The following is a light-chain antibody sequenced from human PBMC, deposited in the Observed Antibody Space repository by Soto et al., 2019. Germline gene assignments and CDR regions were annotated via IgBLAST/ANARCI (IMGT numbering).Light chain of an antibody. V-gene: IGKV3-20*01. Sequence: ETAVTQSPCTLSLSPGERATLSCRASQSVSSSYLAWYQQRPGQAPRLLIYGVSTRATGIPDRFSGSGSGTDFTLTITRLEPEDFALYYCQQYGGSPITFGLGTRLEIK. CDR2: GVS. J-gene: IGKJ5*01. CDR1: QSVSSSY. CDR3: QQYGGSPIT.